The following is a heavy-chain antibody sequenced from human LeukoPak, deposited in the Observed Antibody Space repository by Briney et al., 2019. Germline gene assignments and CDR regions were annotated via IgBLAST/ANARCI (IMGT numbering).Heavy chain of an antibody. CDR2: INPDNGGT. Sequence: ASVKVSCKASGYTFTSYGISWVPQAPGQGLEWMGWINPDNGGTNYAQKFQGRVTMTRDMSISTAYMELSRLRSDDTAVYYCARDPSNSGYDYLYYFDYWGQGTLVTVSS. J-gene: IGHJ4*02. CDR3: ARDPSNSGYDYLYYFDY. CDR1: GYTFTSYG. V-gene: IGHV1-2*02. D-gene: IGHD5-12*01.